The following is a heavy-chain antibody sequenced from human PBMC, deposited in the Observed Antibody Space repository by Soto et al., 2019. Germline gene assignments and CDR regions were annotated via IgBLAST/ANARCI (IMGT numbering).Heavy chain of an antibody. D-gene: IGHD2-15*01. V-gene: IGHV4-30-4*01. J-gene: IGHJ4*02. CDR1: GGSISSGDYY. Sequence: SETLSLTCTVSGGSISSGDYYWSWIRQPPGKGLEWIGYIYYSGSTYYNPSLKSRVTISEDTSKNQFSLKLSSVTAADTAVYYCARLSPSGYFDYWGQGTLVTVSS. CDR3: ARLSPSGYFDY. CDR2: IYYSGST.